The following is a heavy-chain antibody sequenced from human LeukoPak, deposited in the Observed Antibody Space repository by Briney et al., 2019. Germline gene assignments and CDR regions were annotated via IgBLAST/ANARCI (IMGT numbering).Heavy chain of an antibody. V-gene: IGHV3-30*18. D-gene: IGHD4-17*01. CDR2: ISYDGSNK. Sequence: GGSLRLSCAASGFTFGTYVMHWVRQAPGKGLEWVAVISYDGSNKYYADSVKGRFTISRDNSKNTLYLQMNSLRPEDTAVYYCAKNARDYGDYDHYGMDVWGKGTTVTVSS. CDR3: AKNARDYGDYDHYGMDV. CDR1: GFTFGTYV. J-gene: IGHJ6*04.